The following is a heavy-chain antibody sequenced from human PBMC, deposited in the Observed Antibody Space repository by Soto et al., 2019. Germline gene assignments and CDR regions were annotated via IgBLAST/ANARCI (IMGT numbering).Heavy chain of an antibody. J-gene: IGHJ5*02. V-gene: IGHV4-59*12. D-gene: IGHD2-21*01. CDR3: ATLPPRIVVVFTEMPT. CDR1: GGSISSYY. Sequence: SETLSLTCTVSGGSISSYYWSWIRQPPGKGLQWIGEIYHSGITNYNPSLRSRVSMSVDKSNNEFSLSLTSVTAADTAVYYCATLPPRIVVVFTEMPTSGQGILVTVSS. CDR2: IYHSGIT.